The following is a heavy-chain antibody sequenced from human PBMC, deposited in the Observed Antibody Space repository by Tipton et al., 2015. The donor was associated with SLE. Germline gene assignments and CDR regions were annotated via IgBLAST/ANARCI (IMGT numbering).Heavy chain of an antibody. CDR2: IYFSGST. V-gene: IGHV4-59*12. J-gene: IGHJ4*02. CDR3: ARERGSGSYSDY. CDR1: GGSLSHYY. Sequence: LRLSCNVSGGSLSHYYWSWIRQSPGKGPEWIGYIYFSGSTNYNPSLKSRVTISIATSKNQFSLRLSSVTAADTAVYYCARERGSGSYSDYWGQGALVSVSS. D-gene: IGHD1-26*01.